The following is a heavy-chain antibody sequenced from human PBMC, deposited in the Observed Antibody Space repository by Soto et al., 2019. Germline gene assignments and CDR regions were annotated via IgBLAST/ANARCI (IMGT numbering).Heavy chain of an antibody. V-gene: IGHV1-18*01. CDR1: GYTFTSYG. D-gene: IGHD7-27*01. Sequence: ASVKVSCKASGYTFTSYGISWVRQAPGQGLEWMGWISAYNGNTNYAQKLQGRVTMTTDTSTSTAYMELRSLRSDDTAVYYCARLNTGAPDLRHFDYWGQGTLVTVSS. CDR3: ARLNTGAPDLRHFDY. CDR2: ISAYNGNT. J-gene: IGHJ4*02.